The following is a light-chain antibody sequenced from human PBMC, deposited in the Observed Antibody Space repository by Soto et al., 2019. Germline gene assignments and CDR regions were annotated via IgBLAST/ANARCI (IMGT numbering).Light chain of an antibody. V-gene: IGLV1-47*02. CDR1: SANIGNNY. J-gene: IGLJ1*01. CDR2: SDN. Sequence: QSVLTQSPSASGTPGQRVTISCSGRSANIGNNYVCWYQQLPGTAPKLPIYSDNQRPSGVPDRFSGSKSGSSASLAISGLRPEDEADYFCVSWDDSLSGLVFGTGTKVTVL. CDR3: VSWDDSLSGLV.